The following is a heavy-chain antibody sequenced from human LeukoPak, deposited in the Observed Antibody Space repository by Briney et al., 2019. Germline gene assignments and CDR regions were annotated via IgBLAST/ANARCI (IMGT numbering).Heavy chain of an antibody. J-gene: IGHJ4*02. CDR1: GFTFSSYS. CDR3: NYDIDY. D-gene: IGHD3-22*01. V-gene: IGHV3-49*04. CDR2: IRSKAYGGTT. Sequence: PGGSLRLSCAASGFTFSSYSMNWVRQAPGKGLEWVGFIRSKAYGGTTEYAASVKGRFTISRDDSKSIAYLQMNSLKTEDTAVYYCNYDIDYWGQGTLVTVSP.